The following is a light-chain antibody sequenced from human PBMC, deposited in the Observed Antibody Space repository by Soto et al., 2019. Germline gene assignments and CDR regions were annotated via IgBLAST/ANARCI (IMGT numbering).Light chain of an antibody. CDR1: QSVSSN. V-gene: IGKV3-15*01. Sequence: EIVMTQSPATLSVSPGERATLSCRASQSVSSNLAWYQQKPGQAPRLLIYGASTRATGIPARFSGSESGTEFTLPISSLQSEDFAVYYCQQYNNWPGYTFGQGTKLEIK. CDR2: GAS. CDR3: QQYNNWPGYT. J-gene: IGKJ2*01.